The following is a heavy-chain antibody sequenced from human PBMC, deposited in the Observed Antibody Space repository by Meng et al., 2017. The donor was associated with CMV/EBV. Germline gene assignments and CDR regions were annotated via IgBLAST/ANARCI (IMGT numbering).Heavy chain of an antibody. CDR2: IIPIFGTA. CDR1: GGTFSSYA. V-gene: IGHV1-69*05. CDR3: AGVPGSGSSEYYFDY. D-gene: IGHD1-26*01. Sequence: GGTFSSYAISWVRQAPGQGLEWMGGIIPIFGTANYAQKFQGRVTITTDESTSTAYMELSSLRSEDTAVYYCAGVPGSGSSEYYFDYWGQGTLVTVSS. J-gene: IGHJ4*02.